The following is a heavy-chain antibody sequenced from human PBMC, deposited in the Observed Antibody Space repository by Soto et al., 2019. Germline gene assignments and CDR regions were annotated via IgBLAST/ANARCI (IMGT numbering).Heavy chain of an antibody. D-gene: IGHD3-22*01. CDR3: AGLNYYDSSGYSGYFEY. V-gene: IGHV1-69*13. Sequence: SVKVSFKSSGRTFSSYAISWVLQAPGQGLEWMGGIIPIFGTANYAQKFQGRVTITADDSTSTAYMELSSLRSEDTAVYYCAGLNYYDSSGYSGYFEYWGQGTLVTVSS. J-gene: IGHJ4*02. CDR2: IIPIFGTA. CDR1: GRTFSSYA.